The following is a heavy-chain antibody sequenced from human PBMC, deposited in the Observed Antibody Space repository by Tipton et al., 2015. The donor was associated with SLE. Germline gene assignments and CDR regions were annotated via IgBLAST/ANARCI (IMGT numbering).Heavy chain of an antibody. CDR1: GYTFRNYG. Sequence: QLVQSGPEVKKPGASVKVSCKASGYTFRNYGITWVRRAPGQGLEWMGWITVHNGNTNYAQNLQGRVIMTTDTSTTTAYMELKSLRSDDTAVYYCAMMHFDFWTNIEEFFDHWGQGTLVTVSS. D-gene: IGHD3-3*01. J-gene: IGHJ5*02. CDR2: ITVHNGNT. V-gene: IGHV1-18*01. CDR3: AMMHFDFWTNIEEFFDH.